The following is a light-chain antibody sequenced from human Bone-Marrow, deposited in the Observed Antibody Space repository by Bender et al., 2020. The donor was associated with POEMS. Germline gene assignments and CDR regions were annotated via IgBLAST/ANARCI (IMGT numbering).Light chain of an antibody. V-gene: IGLV1-44*01. CDR3: CSYGGSITFWV. Sequence: QSVLTQPPSASGTPGQRVTISCSGGSSNIGAHAVNWYQHLPGTAPKLLIYSSHRRPSEVPDRFSGSRSGTSASLTISGLQAEDEADYYCCSYGGSITFWVFGGGTKLTVL. CDR2: SSH. J-gene: IGLJ3*02. CDR1: SSNIGAHA.